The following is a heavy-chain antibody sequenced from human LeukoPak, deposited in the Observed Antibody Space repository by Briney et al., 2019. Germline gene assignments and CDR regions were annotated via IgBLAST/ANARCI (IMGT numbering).Heavy chain of an antibody. J-gene: IGHJ4*02. CDR2: IKEDGSKK. V-gene: IGHV3-7*03. CDR3: ATPLDYFDSSGYHQGGD. D-gene: IGHD3-22*01. Sequence: GGSLRLSCAASGFTFSGCWMTWVRQAPGKGLEWVANIKEDGSKKNYVDSVKGRFTIFRDNAKNSLYLQMNSLRAEDTAVYYCATPLDYFDSSGYHQGGDWGQGTLVTVSS. CDR1: GFTFSGCW.